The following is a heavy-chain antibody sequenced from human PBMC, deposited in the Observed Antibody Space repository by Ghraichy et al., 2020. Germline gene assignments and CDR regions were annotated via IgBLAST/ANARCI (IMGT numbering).Heavy chain of an antibody. D-gene: IGHD3-9*01. Sequence: SETLSLTCTVSGGSISSGDYYWSWIRQPPGKGLEWIGYIYYSGSTYYNPSLKSRVTISVDTSKNQFSLKLSSVTAADTAVYYCARDSYDILTGYYYFDYWGQGTLVTVSS. CDR2: IYYSGST. J-gene: IGHJ4*02. CDR3: ARDSYDILTGYYYFDY. CDR1: GGSISSGDYY. V-gene: IGHV4-30-4*01.